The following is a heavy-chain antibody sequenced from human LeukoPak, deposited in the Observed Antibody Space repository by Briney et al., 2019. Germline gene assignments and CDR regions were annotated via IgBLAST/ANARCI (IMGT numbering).Heavy chain of an antibody. CDR2: ISSSSSYR. J-gene: IGHJ3*02. CDR1: GFTFSSYS. CDR3: ARVEGWPIVVVVAATTHAFDI. Sequence: GGSLRLXCAASGFTFSSYSMKWVRQAPGKGLEWVSSISSSSSYRYYADSVKGRFTISRDNAKNSLYLQMNSLRAEDTAVYYCARVEGWPIVVVVAATTHAFDIWGQGTMVTVSS. V-gene: IGHV3-21*01. D-gene: IGHD2-15*01.